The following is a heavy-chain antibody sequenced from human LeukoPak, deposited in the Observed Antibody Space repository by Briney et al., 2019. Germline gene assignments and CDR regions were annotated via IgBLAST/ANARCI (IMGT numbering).Heavy chain of an antibody. CDR2: ISSSSSYT. D-gene: IGHD3-10*01. CDR3: AGHGRSSRSYYFDY. J-gene: IGHJ4*02. CDR1: GFTFSSYS. V-gene: IGHV3-21*01. Sequence: GGSLRLSCAASGFTFSSYSMNWVRQAPGKGLEWVSSISSSSSYTYYADSVKGRFTISRDNAKNSLYLQMNSLRAEDTAVYYCAGHGRSSRSYYFDYWGQGTLVTVSS.